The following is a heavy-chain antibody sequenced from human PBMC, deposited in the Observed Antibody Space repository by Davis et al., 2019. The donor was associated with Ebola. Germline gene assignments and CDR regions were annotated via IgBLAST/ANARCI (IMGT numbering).Heavy chain of an antibody. V-gene: IGHV3-30-3*01. CDR1: GFTFSSYA. Sequence: GESLKISCAASGFTFSSYAMHWVRQAPGKGLEWVAVISYDGSNKYYADSMKGRFTISRDNSKNTLYLQMNSLRAEDTALYYCARDRSDIVVVPAATWFDPWGQGTLVTVSS. CDR3: ARDRSDIVVVPAATWFDP. CDR2: ISYDGSNK. J-gene: IGHJ5*02. D-gene: IGHD2-2*01.